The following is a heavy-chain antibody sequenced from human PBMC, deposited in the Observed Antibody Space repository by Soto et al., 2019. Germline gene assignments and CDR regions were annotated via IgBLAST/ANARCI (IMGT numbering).Heavy chain of an antibody. CDR2: INHSGST. J-gene: IGHJ4*02. CDR3: ASEDILPPHSPK. V-gene: IGHV4-34*01. Sequence: QVQLQQWGAGLLKPSETLSLTCAVYGGSFSGYYWSWIRQPPGKGLEWIGEINHSGSTNYNPSPKSRVTISVDTSKNQFPLKLSSVTAADTAVYYCASEDILPPHSPKWGQGTLVTVSS. D-gene: IGHD3-9*01. CDR1: GGSFSGYY.